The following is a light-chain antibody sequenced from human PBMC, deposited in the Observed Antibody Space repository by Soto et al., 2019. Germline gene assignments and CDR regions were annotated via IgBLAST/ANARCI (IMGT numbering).Light chain of an antibody. CDR1: QSVSDK. CDR3: QQYGSSPRT. CDR2: GAS. V-gene: IGKV3-20*01. J-gene: IGKJ1*01. Sequence: EIVMTQSPATVSVSXGERAXLXCRAXQSVSDKLAWYQQKPGQAPRLLIYGASSRATGIPDRFSGSGSGTDFTLTISRLEPEDFAVYYCQQYGSSPRTFGQGTKVDIK.